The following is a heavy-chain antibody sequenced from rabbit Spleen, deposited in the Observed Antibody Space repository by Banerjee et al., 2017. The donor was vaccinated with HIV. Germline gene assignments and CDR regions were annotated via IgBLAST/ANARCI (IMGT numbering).Heavy chain of an antibody. J-gene: IGHJ4*01. CDR1: GIDFSSYYY. CDR2: IYTGDGNT. V-gene: IGHV1S45*01. Sequence: QQQLEESGGGLVKPGGTLTLTCKASGIDFSSYYYMCWVRQAPGKGLEWIACIYTGDGNTYYAPWAKGRFTISKTSSTTVTLQMTSLTAADTATYFCARGEAFTVGFSSYGIYLDLWGPGTLVTVS. CDR3: ARGEAFTVGFSSYGIYLDL. D-gene: IGHD6-1*01.